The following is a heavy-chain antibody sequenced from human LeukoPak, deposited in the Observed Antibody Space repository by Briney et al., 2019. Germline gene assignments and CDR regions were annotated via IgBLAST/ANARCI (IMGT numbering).Heavy chain of an antibody. CDR3: ARVTGGRYCSTTSCYMRGWFDP. CDR1: GGTFSSYA. D-gene: IGHD2-2*02. Sequence: SVKVSCKASGGTFSSYAISWVRQAPGQGLEWMGGIIPVFGTSNYAQKFQGRVTITADESPRTAYMELSSLRSEDTAVYYCARVTGGRYCSTTSCYMRGWFDPWGQGTLVTVSS. V-gene: IGHV1-69*13. CDR2: IIPVFGTS. J-gene: IGHJ5*02.